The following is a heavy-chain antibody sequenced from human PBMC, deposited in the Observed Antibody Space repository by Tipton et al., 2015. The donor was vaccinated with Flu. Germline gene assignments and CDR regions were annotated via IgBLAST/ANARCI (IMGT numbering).Heavy chain of an antibody. CDR3: ARDRQITMIGRDAFDI. D-gene: IGHD3-22*01. CDR2: IYTSGST. CDR1: GGSISSYY. V-gene: IGHV4-4*07. J-gene: IGHJ3*02. Sequence: TLSLTCTVSGGSISSYYWSWIRRPAGKGLEWIGRIYTSGSTNYNPSLESRVTMSVDTSKNQFSLKLSSVTAADTAVYYCARDRQITMIGRDAFDIWGQGTMVTVSS.